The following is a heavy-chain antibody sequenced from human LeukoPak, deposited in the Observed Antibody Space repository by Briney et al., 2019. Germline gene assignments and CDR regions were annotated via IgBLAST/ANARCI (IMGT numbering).Heavy chain of an antibody. D-gene: IGHD4-11*01. CDR1: GGSISSSSYY. V-gene: IGHV4-61*05. CDR3: ARSRKFTKDTVTTWGYYYGMDV. J-gene: IGHJ6*02. Sequence: KPSETLSLTCTVSGGSISSSSYYWGWIRQPPGKGLEWIGRIYTSGSTNYNPSLKSRVTMSVDTSKNQFSLKLSSVTAADTAVYYCARSRKFTKDTVTTWGYYYGMDVWGQGTTVTVSS. CDR2: IYTSGST.